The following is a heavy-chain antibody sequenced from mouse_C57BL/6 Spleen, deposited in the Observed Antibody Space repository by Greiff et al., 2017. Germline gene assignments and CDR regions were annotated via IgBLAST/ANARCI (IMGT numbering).Heavy chain of an antibody. CDR1: GYTFTSYW. D-gene: IGHD1-2*01. CDR3: ERFTTAVYFDY. CDR2: IDPSDSYT. Sequence: QVQLQQPGAELVRPGTSVKLSCTASGYTFTSYWMHWVKQRPGQGLEWIGVIDPSDSYTNYNQKFKGKATLTVDTSSSTAYMQLSSLTSEDSAVYYCERFTTAVYFDYWGQGTTLTVSS. V-gene: IGHV1-59*01. J-gene: IGHJ2*01.